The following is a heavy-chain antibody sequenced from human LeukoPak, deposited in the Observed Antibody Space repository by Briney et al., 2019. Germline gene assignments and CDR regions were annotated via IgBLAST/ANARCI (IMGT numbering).Heavy chain of an antibody. D-gene: IGHD4/OR15-4a*01. Sequence: KAGESLEISWNSYGYSFNTYWIAWVRQMPGKGLEWMGIIYPSDSDTRYSPSFQGQVTISADKSISTAYLQWSSLKASDTAMYYCARWLGGANVDYWGQGTLVTVSS. V-gene: IGHV5-51*01. CDR1: GYSFNTYW. CDR3: ARWLGGANVDY. CDR2: IYPSDSDT. J-gene: IGHJ4*02.